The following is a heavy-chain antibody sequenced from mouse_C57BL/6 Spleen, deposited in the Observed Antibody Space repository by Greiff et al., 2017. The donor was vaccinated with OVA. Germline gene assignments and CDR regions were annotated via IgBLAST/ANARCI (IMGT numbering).Heavy chain of an antibody. CDR3: ARSRDDGYYVLYAMDY. CDR2: IYWDDDK. V-gene: IGHV8-12*01. J-gene: IGHJ4*01. D-gene: IGHD2-3*01. Sequence: LQQSGPGILQSSQTLSLTCSFSGFSLSTSGMGVSWIRQPSGKGLEWLAHIYWDDDKRYNPSLKSRRTISKDTSRNQVFLKITSVDTADTATYYCARSRDDGYYVLYAMDYWGQGTSVTVSS. CDR1: GFSLSTSGMG.